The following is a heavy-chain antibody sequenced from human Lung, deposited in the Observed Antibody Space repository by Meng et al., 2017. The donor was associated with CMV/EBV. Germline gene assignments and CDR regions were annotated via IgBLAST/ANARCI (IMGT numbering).Heavy chain of an antibody. CDR2: IYSGGST. Sequence: GESXKISCAASGFTVSSTYMSWVRQAPGKGLEWVSVIYSGGSTYYADSVKGRFTISRDNTKNTLYLQMNSLRPEDTAVYYCARDLGAWDGSSSSDCWGQGTLVTFSS. D-gene: IGHD6-6*01. CDR3: ARDLGAWDGSSSSDC. CDR1: GFTVSSTY. V-gene: IGHV3-53*01. J-gene: IGHJ4*02.